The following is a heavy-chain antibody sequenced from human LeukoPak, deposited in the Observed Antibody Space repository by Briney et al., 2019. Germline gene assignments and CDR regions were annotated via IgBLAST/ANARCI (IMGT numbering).Heavy chain of an antibody. CDR2: ISWNSGSI. D-gene: IGHD1-7*01. CDR3: AKVSGTTVWIDY. CDR1: GFTFDDYA. Sequence: GGSLRLSCAASGFTFDDYAMHWVRQAPGKGLEWVSGISWNSGSIGYADSVKGRFTISRDNSKNTLYLQMNSLRAEDTAVYYCAKVSGTTVWIDYWGQGTLVTVSS. J-gene: IGHJ4*02. V-gene: IGHV3-9*01.